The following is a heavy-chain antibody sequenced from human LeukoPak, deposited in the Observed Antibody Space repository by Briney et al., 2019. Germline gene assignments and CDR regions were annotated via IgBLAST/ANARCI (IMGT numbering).Heavy chain of an antibody. J-gene: IGHJ4*02. CDR2: ISYDGSNK. CDR1: GFTFSSYG. D-gene: IGHD6-19*01. CDR3: AKLDFQHSSGWYDY. V-gene: IGHV3-30*18. Sequence: GGSLRLSCAASGFTFSSYGMHWVRQAPGKGLEWVAVISYDGSNKYYADSVKGRFTISRDNSKNTLYLQMNSLRAEDTAVYYCAKLDFQHSSGWYDYWGQGTLVTVSS.